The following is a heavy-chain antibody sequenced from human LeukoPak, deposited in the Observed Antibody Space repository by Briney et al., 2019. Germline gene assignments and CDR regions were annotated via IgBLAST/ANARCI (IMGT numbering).Heavy chain of an antibody. CDR1: GYTFTSYD. CDR3: ARGIAAAGTGDYYYYGMDV. V-gene: IGHV1-8*01. D-gene: IGHD6-13*01. Sequence: ASVKVSCKASGYTFTSYDINWVRQATGQGLEWMGWMNPNSGNTGYAQKFQGRVTMTRNTSISTVYMELSSLRSEDTAVYYCARGIAAAGTGDYYYYGMDVWGQGTTVTVSS. J-gene: IGHJ6*02. CDR2: MNPNSGNT.